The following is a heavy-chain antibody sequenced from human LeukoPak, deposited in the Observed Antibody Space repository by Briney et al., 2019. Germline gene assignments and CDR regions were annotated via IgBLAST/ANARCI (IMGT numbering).Heavy chain of an antibody. D-gene: IGHD3-10*01. CDR2: ISSSSSYI. J-gene: IGHJ4*02. CDR3: ARVTLGRYYGSGSSSY. V-gene: IGHV3-21*01. CDR1: GFTFGDYA. Sequence: GGSLRVSCTASGFTFGDYAMSWFRQAPGKGLEWVSSISSSSSYIYYADSVKGRFTISRDNAKNSLYLQMNSLRAEDTAVYYCARVTLGRYYGSGSSSYWGQGTLVTVSS.